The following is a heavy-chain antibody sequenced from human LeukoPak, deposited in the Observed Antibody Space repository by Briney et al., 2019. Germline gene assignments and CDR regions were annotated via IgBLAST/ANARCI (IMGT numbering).Heavy chain of an antibody. J-gene: IGHJ4*02. CDR3: ATGQNQVGATLFDY. Sequence: ASVKVSCKVSGYTLTELSMHWVRQAPGKGLEWMGGFYPEDGETIYAQKFQGRVTMTEDTSTDTAYMELSSLRSEDTAVYYCATGQNQVGATLFDYWGQGTLVTVSS. CDR1: GYTLTELS. V-gene: IGHV1-24*01. D-gene: IGHD1-26*01. CDR2: FYPEDGET.